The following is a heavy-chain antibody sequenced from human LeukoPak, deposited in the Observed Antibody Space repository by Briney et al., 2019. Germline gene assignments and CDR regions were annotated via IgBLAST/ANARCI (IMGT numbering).Heavy chain of an antibody. CDR1: GFSLSTSGVG. J-gene: IGHJ4*02. CDR2: IYWDDNK. V-gene: IGHV2-5*02. D-gene: IGHD5-12*01. CDR3: AHRYPGYSGYDGRDYFDY. Sequence: SGPTLVKPTQTLTLTCTFSGFSLSTSGVGVGWIRQPPGKALEWLALIYWDDNKRYSPSLKSRLTITKDTSKNQVVLTMTNMDPVDTATYYCAHRYPGYSGYDGRDYFDYWGQGTLVTVSS.